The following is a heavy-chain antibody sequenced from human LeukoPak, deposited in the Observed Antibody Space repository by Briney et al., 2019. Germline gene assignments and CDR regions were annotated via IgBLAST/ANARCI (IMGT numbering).Heavy chain of an antibody. V-gene: IGHV1-8*01. D-gene: IGHD3-3*01. Sequence: ASVKVSCMASGYTFTSYDINWVRQATGQGLEWMGWMNPNSGNTGYAQQFQGRVTMTRNTSISTAYTELSSLRSEDTAVYYCARRRYYDFWSGYYYWYYYYGMDVWGQGTTVTVSS. CDR2: MNPNSGNT. CDR3: ARRRYYDFWSGYYYWYYYYGMDV. J-gene: IGHJ6*02. CDR1: GYTFTSYD.